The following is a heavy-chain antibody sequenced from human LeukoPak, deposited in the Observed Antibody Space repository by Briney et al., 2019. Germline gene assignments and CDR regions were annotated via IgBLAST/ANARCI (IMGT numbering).Heavy chain of an antibody. CDR2: ISSSSSST. CDR3: ARVIGSYGDSAY. J-gene: IGHJ4*02. V-gene: IGHV3-48*04. D-gene: IGHD4-17*01. Sequence: GGYLRRYCAASGFTFSSFSMNWVRQAPGKGLEWISYISSSSSSTYYADSVKGRFTISRDNAKNSLYLQMNSLRAEDTAVYYCARVIGSYGDSAYWGQGTLVTVSS. CDR1: GFTFSSFS.